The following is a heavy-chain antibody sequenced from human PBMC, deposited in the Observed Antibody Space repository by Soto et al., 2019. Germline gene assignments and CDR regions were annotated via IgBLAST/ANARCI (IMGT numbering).Heavy chain of an antibody. CDR2: IYYSGGT. Sequence: QVQLQESGPGLVKPSETLSLTCTVSGGSLSSYYWSWIRQPPGKGLEWIGYIYYSGGTNYNPSLKSRGPISVDTSKNQFSLKLSSVTASDTAVYYWARARRSVHWGNFDYWGQGTLVTVSS. V-gene: IGHV4-59*01. D-gene: IGHD3-16*01. CDR1: GGSLSSYY. CDR3: ARARRSVHWGNFDY. J-gene: IGHJ4*02.